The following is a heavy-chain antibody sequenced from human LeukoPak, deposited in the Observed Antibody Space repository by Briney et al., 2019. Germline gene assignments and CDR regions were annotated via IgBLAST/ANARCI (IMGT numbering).Heavy chain of an antibody. Sequence: GRSLRLSCAASGFSFSSYAMHWVRQAPGKGLEWMAVISYDGSNNYYADSVKGRFTFSRDNSKNTLYVEVNSLRPEDTAVYYCARDRRYGDYGDAFDIWGQGTMVTVSS. J-gene: IGHJ3*02. CDR2: ISYDGSNN. V-gene: IGHV3-30-3*01. D-gene: IGHD4-17*01. CDR3: ARDRRYGDYGDAFDI. CDR1: GFSFSSYA.